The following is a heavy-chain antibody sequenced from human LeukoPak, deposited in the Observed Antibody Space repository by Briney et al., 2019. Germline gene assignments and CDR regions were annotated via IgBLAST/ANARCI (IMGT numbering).Heavy chain of an antibody. V-gene: IGHV3-23*01. CDR3: AKSRCSGGSCYPSYFDY. CDR1: GFTFSSYA. CDR2: ISGSGGST. Sequence: PGGSLRLSCAASGFTFSSYAMSWVRQAPGKGLEWVSAISGSGGSTYYADSVKGRFTISRDSSKNTLYLQMNSLRAEDTAVYYCAKSRCSGGSCYPSYFDYWGQGTLVTVSS. J-gene: IGHJ4*02. D-gene: IGHD2-15*01.